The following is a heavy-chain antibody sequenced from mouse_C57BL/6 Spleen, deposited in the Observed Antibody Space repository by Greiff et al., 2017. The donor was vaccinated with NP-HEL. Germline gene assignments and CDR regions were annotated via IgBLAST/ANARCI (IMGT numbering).Heavy chain of an antibody. CDR1: GYTFTSYW. CDR3: GSYYYDAMDY. D-gene: IGHD1-1*01. J-gene: IGHJ4*01. Sequence: QVQLKQSGAELAKPGASVKLSCKASGYTFTSYWMHWVKQRPGQGLEWIGYINPSSGYTKYNQKFKDKATLTADKSSSTAYMQLSSLTYEDSAVYYCGSYYYDAMDYWGQGTSVTVSS. CDR2: INPSSGYT. V-gene: IGHV1-7*01.